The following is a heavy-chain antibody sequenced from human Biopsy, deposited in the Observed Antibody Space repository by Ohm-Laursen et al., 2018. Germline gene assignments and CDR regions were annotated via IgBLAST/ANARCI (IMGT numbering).Heavy chain of an antibody. CDR2: ISPYFGNT. D-gene: IGHD2-15*01. Sequence: ASVKVSCKASGYSFTSYGMNWVRQAPGQGLEWVGWISPYFGNTNSTQKLQARVTLSTETSTNTAYMELRSLRYDDTAIYYCVREGLDCAGGTCYSGPLDLWGQGTLITVSS. J-gene: IGHJ4*03. CDR3: VREGLDCAGGTCYSGPLDL. CDR1: GYSFTSYG. V-gene: IGHV1-18*01.